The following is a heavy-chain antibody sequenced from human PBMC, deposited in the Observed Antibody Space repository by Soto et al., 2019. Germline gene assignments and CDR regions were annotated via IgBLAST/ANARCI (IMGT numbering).Heavy chain of an antibody. CDR2: IYYSGST. D-gene: IGHD1-26*01. Sequence: SETLSLTCTVSGGSISSSSYYWGWIRQPPGKGLEWIGSIYYSGSTYYNPSLKSRVTISVDTSKNQFSLKLSSVTAADTAVYYCTKDVLWELQYYSDYWGQGTLVTVSS. CDR1: GGSISSSSYY. CDR3: TKDVLWELQYYSDY. J-gene: IGHJ4*02. V-gene: IGHV4-39*01.